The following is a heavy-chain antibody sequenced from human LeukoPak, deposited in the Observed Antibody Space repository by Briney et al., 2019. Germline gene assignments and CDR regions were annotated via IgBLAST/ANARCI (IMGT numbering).Heavy chain of an antibody. Sequence: GGSLRLSCAASGFTISSYAMSWVRQAPGKGLEWVSTISGSAGSTYYADSVKGRFTISRDNSKNTLCLQMITLRAEDTAVYYYAKARGYCSGASCYSDFDSWGQGTLVTVSS. J-gene: IGHJ4*02. D-gene: IGHD2-15*01. CDR2: ISGSAGST. CDR1: GFTISSYA. V-gene: IGHV3-23*01. CDR3: AKARGYCSGASCYSDFDS.